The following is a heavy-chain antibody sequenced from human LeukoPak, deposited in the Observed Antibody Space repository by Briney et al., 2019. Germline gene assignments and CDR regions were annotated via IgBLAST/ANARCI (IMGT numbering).Heavy chain of an antibody. J-gene: IGHJ6*02. CDR3: ARYYDILTGYPFDV. D-gene: IGHD3-9*01. CDR2: MNPNSGNT. V-gene: IGHV1-8*01. CDR1: GYTFTSYD. Sequence: ASVKVSCKASGYTFTSYDINWVRQASGQGLEWMGWMNPNSGNTGYAQKFQGRVTMTRNTSISTAYMELSSLRSEDTAVYYCARYYDILTGYPFDVWGQGTTVTVSS.